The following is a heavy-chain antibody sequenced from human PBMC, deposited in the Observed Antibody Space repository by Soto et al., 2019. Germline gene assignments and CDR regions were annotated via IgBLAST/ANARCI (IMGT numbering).Heavy chain of an antibody. J-gene: IGHJ4*02. CDR1: GFTFNTRW. V-gene: IGHV3-7*04. CDR3: ARDYDRTPGIY. CDR2: INQDGSEK. D-gene: IGHD3-22*01. Sequence: GGSLRLSCAASGFTFNTRWMSWVRQAPGKGLEWVANINQDGSEKYCLDSVKGRFTISRDNAKNSLSLQMNSLRAEDTAMYYCARDYDRTPGIYWGQGTLVTVSS.